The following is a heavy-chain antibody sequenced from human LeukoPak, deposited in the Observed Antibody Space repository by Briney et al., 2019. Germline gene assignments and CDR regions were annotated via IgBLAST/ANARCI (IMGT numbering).Heavy chain of an antibody. V-gene: IGHV4-61*02. Sequence: SETLSLTCTVSGGSISSCSYYWSWIRQPAGKGLEWFVRIYTSGRTNYNPSLNSRATISVNSYKNQYFLMLSSMTADDTVVYCSARHLLGIRAGSDYWGQGTVVTVTS. J-gene: IGHJ4*02. CDR1: GGSISSCSYY. CDR3: ARHLLGIRAGSDY. D-gene: IGHD7-27*01. CDR2: IYTSGRT.